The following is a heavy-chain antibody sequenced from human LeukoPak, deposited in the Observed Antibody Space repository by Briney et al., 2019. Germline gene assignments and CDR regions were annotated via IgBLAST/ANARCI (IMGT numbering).Heavy chain of an antibody. V-gene: IGHV5-51*01. D-gene: IGHD3-22*01. CDR3: ARLGTYYYDSSGYKLGAFDI. J-gene: IGHJ3*02. CDR1: AVTFNW. Sequence: GESLKISYKGSAVTFNWIGWVRQLPGKGLDWMGIIYPGGSETRYSPSFQGQVTISADKSISTAYLQWSSLKASDTAMYYCARLGTYYYDSSGYKLGAFDIWGQGTMVTVSS. CDR2: IYPGGSET.